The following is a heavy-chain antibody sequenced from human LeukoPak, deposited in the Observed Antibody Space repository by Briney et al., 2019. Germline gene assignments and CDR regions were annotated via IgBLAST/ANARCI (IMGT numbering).Heavy chain of an antibody. CDR2: ISGSGGST. V-gene: IGHV3-23*01. CDR3: AKEVGRYFNPANFDY. D-gene: IGHD3-9*01. CDR1: GFTFSSYA. J-gene: IGHJ4*02. Sequence: GGSLRLSCATSGFTFSSYAMSWVRQAPGKGLEWVSAISGSGGSTYYADSVKGRFTISRDNSKNTLYLQMNSLRAEDTAVYYCAKEVGRYFNPANFDYWGQGTLVTVSS.